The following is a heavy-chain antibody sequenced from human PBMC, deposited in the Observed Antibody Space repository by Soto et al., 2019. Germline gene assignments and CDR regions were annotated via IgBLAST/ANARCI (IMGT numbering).Heavy chain of an antibody. V-gene: IGHV4-34*01. Sequence: PSETLSLTCAVYCESFSGYYWSWIRQPPGKGLEWIGEINHSGSTNYNPSLKSRVTMSVDTSKNQFSLKLSSVTAADTAMYYCAGNIVATISSFDYWGQGTLVTVSS. J-gene: IGHJ4*02. D-gene: IGHD5-12*01. CDR3: AGNIVATISSFDY. CDR1: CESFSGYY. CDR2: INHSGST.